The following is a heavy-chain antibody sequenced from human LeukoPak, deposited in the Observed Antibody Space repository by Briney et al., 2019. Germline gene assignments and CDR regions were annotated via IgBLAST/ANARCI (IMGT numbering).Heavy chain of an antibody. J-gene: IGHJ6*03. Sequence: ASVKVSCKASGYTFTRYYIHWGRHAPGQGLEWMGITNPSGGSTSYAQKFQGRVTMTRDMSTSTVYMELSSLRSEDTAVYYCAREGGEVVTAIPYYYYYYMDVWGKGTTVTVSS. D-gene: IGHD2-21*02. CDR2: TNPSGGST. CDR1: GYTFTRYY. V-gene: IGHV1-46*01. CDR3: AREGGEVVTAIPYYYYYYMDV.